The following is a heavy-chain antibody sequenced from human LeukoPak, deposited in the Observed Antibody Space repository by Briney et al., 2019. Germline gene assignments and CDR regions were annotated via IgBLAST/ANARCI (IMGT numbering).Heavy chain of an antibody. CDR3: ARGGITMVRGVTGYYYGMDV. Sequence: ASVKGSCKASGYTFTGYYMHWVRQAPGQGLEWMGWINPNSGGTNYAQKFQGWVTMTRDTSISTAYMELSRLRSDDTAVYYCARGGITMVRGVTGYYYGMDVWGKGTTVTVSS. CDR2: INPNSGGT. J-gene: IGHJ6*04. CDR1: GYTFTGYY. D-gene: IGHD3-10*01. V-gene: IGHV1-2*04.